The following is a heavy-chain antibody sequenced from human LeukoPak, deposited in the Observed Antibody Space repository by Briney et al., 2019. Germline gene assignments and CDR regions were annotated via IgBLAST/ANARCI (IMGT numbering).Heavy chain of an antibody. CDR3: ARDGSPGIDS. Sequence: ASVKVSCKASGYTFSSYYIHWVRQAPGQGLEWMGIVNPSGGSASYAQNFQGRVTMTRDMSTNTVYMELSSLRSEDTAVYYCARDGSPGIDSWGQGTLVTVSS. CDR2: VNPSGGSA. CDR1: GYTFSSYY. D-gene: IGHD6-13*01. V-gene: IGHV1-46*01. J-gene: IGHJ5*01.